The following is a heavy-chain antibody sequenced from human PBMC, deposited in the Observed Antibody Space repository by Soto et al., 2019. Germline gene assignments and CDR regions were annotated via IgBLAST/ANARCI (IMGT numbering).Heavy chain of an antibody. V-gene: IGHV4-31*03. J-gene: IGHJ6*02. CDR3: ARAAVVRGVYYYYGMDV. D-gene: IGHD3-10*01. CDR2: IYYSGST. CDR1: GGSISSGGYY. Sequence: PSETLSLTCTVSGGSISSGGYYWSWIRQHPGKGLEWIGYIYYSGSTYYNPSLKSRVTISVDTSKNQFSLKLSSVTAADTAVYYCARAAVVRGVYYYYGMDVWGQGTTVTVSS.